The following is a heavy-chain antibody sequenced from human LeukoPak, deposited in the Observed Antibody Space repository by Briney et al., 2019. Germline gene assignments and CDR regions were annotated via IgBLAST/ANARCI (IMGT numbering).Heavy chain of an antibody. Sequence: HSGESLKISCAASGFSFSSHAMNWVRQAPGKGLEWVSAISGSGSGTDYADSVKGRFTISRDNSKNTLYLQINSLRAEDTAVYYCAKDVRGYNRPVDYWGQGTLVTVSS. J-gene: IGHJ4*02. CDR2: ISGSGSGT. CDR3: AKDVRGYNRPVDY. CDR1: GFSFSSHA. V-gene: IGHV3-23*01. D-gene: IGHD3-10*02.